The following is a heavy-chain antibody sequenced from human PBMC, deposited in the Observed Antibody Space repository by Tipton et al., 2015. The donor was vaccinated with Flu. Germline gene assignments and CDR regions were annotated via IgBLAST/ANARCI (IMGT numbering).Heavy chain of an antibody. J-gene: IGHJ5*02. CDR3: ARAWAAAGSA. D-gene: IGHD6-13*01. Sequence: SLRLSCVASGFTLSTYWMSWVRQAPGKGLEWVAYVNQDGSVKYYLDSVRGRFIISRDNAKNSVTLQMNSLTSDDTGVYYCARAWAAAGSAWGQGTLVTVS. V-gene: IGHV3-7*01. CDR2: VNQDGSVK. CDR1: GFTLSTYW.